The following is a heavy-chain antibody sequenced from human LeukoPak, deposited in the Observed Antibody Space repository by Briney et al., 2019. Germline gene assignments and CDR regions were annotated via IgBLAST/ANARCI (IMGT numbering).Heavy chain of an antibody. J-gene: IGHJ4*02. CDR1: GGTFSSYA. V-gene: IGHV1-69*13. CDR3: ARAPAWNDAVLDY. Sequence: GASVKVSCKASGGTFSSYAISWVRQAPGQGLEWMGGIIPIFGTANYARKFQGRVTITADESTSTAYMELSSLRSEDTAVYYCARAPAWNDAVLDYWGQGTLVTVSS. CDR2: IIPIFGTA. D-gene: IGHD1-1*01.